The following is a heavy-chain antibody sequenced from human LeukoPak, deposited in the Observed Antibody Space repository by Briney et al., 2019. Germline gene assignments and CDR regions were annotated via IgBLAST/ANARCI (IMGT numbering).Heavy chain of an antibody. Sequence: SETLSLTCTVSGGSISSYYWSWIRQPAGKGLEWIGRIYTSGSTNYNPSLKSRVTMSVDTSKNQFSLKLSSVTAADTAVYYCARGLYYYDSSGYYVWGKGTTVTISS. CDR1: GGSISSYY. CDR2: IYTSGST. J-gene: IGHJ6*04. V-gene: IGHV4-4*07. CDR3: ARGLYYYDSSGYYV. D-gene: IGHD3-22*01.